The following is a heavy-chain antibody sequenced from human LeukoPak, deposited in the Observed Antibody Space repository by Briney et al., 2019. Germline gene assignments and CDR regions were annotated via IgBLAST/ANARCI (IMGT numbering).Heavy chain of an antibody. J-gene: IGHJ4*02. Sequence: PGGSLRLSCAASGFTFSNYGMHWVRQAPGKGLEWVALISYDGSRQYYAESVKGRFTISRDQSKNTLYLQMNSLRAEDTALYYCAKDVGSYGYDYWGQGTLVTVSS. CDR1: GFTFSNYG. CDR3: AKDVGSYGYDY. D-gene: IGHD3-16*01. CDR2: ISYDGSRQ. V-gene: IGHV3-30*18.